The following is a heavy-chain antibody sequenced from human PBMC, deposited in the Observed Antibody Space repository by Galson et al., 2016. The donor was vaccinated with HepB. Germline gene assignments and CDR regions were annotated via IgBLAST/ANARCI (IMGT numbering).Heavy chain of an antibody. J-gene: IGHJ3*02. CDR1: GYTFTRHA. CDR2: IIIVIGNT. V-gene: IGHV1-3*04. CDR3: ARGGATGYCFDCFDI. Sequence: SVKVSCKASGYTFTRHAIHWVRQAPGQRLEWMGWIIIVIGNTKYSQKFQGRVTITRDKSARTAYMELSRLRSEATAVYFCARGGATGYCFDCFDIWGQGTMVTVSS. D-gene: IGHD3-9*01.